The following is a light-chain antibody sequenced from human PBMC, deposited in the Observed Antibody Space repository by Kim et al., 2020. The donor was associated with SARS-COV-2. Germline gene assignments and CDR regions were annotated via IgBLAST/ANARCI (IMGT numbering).Light chain of an antibody. Sequence: SYELTQPPSVSVSPGQTASITCSGDKLGDKYACWYQQKPGQSPVPVIYQDSKRPSGIPERFSGSNSGNTATLTISGTQAMDEADYYCQAWDSSSVVFRGG. J-gene: IGLJ2*01. CDR1: KLGDKY. CDR2: QDS. V-gene: IGLV3-1*01. CDR3: QAWDSSSVV.